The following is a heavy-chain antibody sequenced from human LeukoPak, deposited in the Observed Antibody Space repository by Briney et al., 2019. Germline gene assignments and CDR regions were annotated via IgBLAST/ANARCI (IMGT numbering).Heavy chain of an antibody. J-gene: IGHJ4*02. CDR1: GFTFSSYT. D-gene: IGHD3-10*01. Sequence: PGGSLRLSCAASGFTFSSYTMNWVRQAPGKGPEWVSSITTSSTYIYYADSVRGRFTISRDNAKNSLYLRMSSLRVEDTAVYYCARGEGYYASGSYYIDYWGQGTLVTVSS. CDR3: ARGEGYYASGSYYIDY. CDR2: ITTSSTYI. V-gene: IGHV3-21*01.